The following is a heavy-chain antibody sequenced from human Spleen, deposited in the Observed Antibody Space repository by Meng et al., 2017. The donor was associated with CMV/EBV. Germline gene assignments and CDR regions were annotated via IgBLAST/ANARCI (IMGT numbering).Heavy chain of an antibody. CDR3: ARVSGSSWLSFHLDY. V-gene: IGHV3-11*01. D-gene: IGHD6-13*01. CDR2: ITSSGTNRK. CDR1: GFTFSDEY. Sequence: GFTFSDEYMTWIRQAPGKGLEWVSYITSSGTNRKYYADSVKGRFTISRDNAKKSVFLQMDSLRAEDTAVYYCARVSGSSWLSFHLDYWGQGTLVTVSS. J-gene: IGHJ4*02.